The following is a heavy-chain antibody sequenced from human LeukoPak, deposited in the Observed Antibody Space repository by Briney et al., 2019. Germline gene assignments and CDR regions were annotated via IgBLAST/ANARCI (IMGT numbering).Heavy chain of an antibody. Sequence: GGSLRLSCAASGFTVSSNYMSWVRQAPGKGLEWASLMYTGGSTYYADSVRGRFTISRDNSKNTLYLQMNSLRAEDTAVYYCARERQWPNDAFDIWGQGTMVTVSS. CDR3: ARERQWPNDAFDI. CDR2: MYTGGST. CDR1: GFTVSSNY. J-gene: IGHJ3*02. D-gene: IGHD6-19*01. V-gene: IGHV3-66*01.